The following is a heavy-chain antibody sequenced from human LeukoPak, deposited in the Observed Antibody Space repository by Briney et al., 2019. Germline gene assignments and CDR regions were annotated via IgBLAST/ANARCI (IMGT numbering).Heavy chain of an antibody. J-gene: IGHJ4*02. CDR1: GFAFSNYW. CDR2: ITRDGSGA. D-gene: IGHD5-24*01. CDR3: ARDGDGYNFDY. Sequence: PGGSLRLSCVASGFAFSNYWMHWVRQVPGKGLVWVSRITRDGSGANYADSVKGRFTISRDNARSTLYLQMNSLRAEDTAVYYCARDGDGYNFDYWGQGALVIVSS. V-gene: IGHV3-74*01.